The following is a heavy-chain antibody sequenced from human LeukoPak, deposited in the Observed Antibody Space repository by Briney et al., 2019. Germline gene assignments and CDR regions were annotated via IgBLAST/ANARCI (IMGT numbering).Heavy chain of an antibody. J-gene: IGHJ4*02. V-gene: IGHV4-59*08. D-gene: IGHD3-22*01. Sequence: SETLSLTCTVSGGSISNYYWSWIRQPPGKGLEWIGYIYYSGSTNYNPSLKSRVTISVDTSKNQFSLKLSSVTAADTAVYYCARYYSYYDSSGFDYWGQGTLVTVSS. CDR2: IYYSGST. CDR1: GGSISNYY. CDR3: ARYYSYYDSSGFDY.